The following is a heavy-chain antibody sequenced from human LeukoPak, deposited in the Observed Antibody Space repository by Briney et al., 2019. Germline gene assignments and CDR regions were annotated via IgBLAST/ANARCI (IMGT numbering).Heavy chain of an antibody. CDR3: ARPPTGNVNFDC. CDR2: IKPDGSAK. D-gene: IGHD1-1*01. Sequence: PSETLSLTCTVSGGSISSSSYYWGWIRQPPGKGLEWVASIKPDGSAKSYVDSVKGRFTISRDNAKNSLYLQMNSLRAEDTAVYYCARPPTGNVNFDCWGQGTLVTVSS. V-gene: IGHV3-7*01. CDR1: GGSISSSSYY. J-gene: IGHJ4*02.